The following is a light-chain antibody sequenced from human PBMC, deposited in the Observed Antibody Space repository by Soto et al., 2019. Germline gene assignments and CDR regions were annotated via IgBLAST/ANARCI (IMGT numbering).Light chain of an antibody. Sequence: DIQMTQSPSSLSASVGDRVTITCQPSQDIGNYLNWYQVKPGKAPKLLIYDASSLETGVPLRFSGSSSKKDLNFTISRLQVEDVATYCCQQYDRLPLTFGGGTKLEIK. J-gene: IGKJ4*02. CDR1: QDIGNY. V-gene: IGKV1-33*01. CDR3: QQYDRLPLT. CDR2: DAS.